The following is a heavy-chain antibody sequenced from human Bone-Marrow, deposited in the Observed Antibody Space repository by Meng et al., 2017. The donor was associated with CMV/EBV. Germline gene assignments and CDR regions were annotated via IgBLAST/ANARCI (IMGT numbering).Heavy chain of an antibody. V-gene: IGHV1-2*02. CDR3: AREREDY. CDR2: INPSSGGT. J-gene: IGHJ4*02. Sequence: ASVKVSCKATGDTFTDCYILWVRQAPGQGLEWMGWINPSSGGTNYAQKFQGRVTMTRDTSSSTAYMELNRLTSDGTAGYYCAREREDYWGQGTMVTVSS. CDR1: GDTFTDCY.